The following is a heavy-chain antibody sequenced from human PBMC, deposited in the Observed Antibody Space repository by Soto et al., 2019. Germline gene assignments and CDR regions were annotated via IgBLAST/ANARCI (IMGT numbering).Heavy chain of an antibody. J-gene: IGHJ3*02. Sequence: ASVKVSCKASGGTFSSYTISWVRQAPGQGLEWMGWMIPNSGITGYAQKFQGRVTMTRNTSISTAYMELSSLRSEDTAVYYCAREPPITIFGVVTLDIWGQGTMVTVSS. D-gene: IGHD3-3*01. V-gene: IGHV1-8*02. CDR3: AREPPITIFGVVTLDI. CDR2: MIPNSGIT. CDR1: GGTFSSYT.